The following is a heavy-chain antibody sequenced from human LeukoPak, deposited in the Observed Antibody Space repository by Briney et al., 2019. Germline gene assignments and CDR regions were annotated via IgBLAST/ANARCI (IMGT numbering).Heavy chain of an antibody. CDR1: GYTFTSDG. CDR2: ISAYNGNT. J-gene: IGHJ4*02. D-gene: IGHD1-26*01. CDR3: AIYRYSGPIDY. Sequence: ASVKVSCKASGYTFTSDGISWVRQAPGQGLEWMGWISAYNGNTNYAQKLQGRVTMTTDTSTSTAYMELRSLRSDDTAVYYCAIYRYSGPIDYWGQGTLVTVSS. V-gene: IGHV1-18*04.